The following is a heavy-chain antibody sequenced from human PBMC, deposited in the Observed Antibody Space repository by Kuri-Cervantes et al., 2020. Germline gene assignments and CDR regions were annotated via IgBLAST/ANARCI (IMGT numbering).Heavy chain of an antibody. D-gene: IGHD5-12*01. CDR3: VVTSGYSGYHWGGY. CDR1: GGSLTNYY. J-gene: IGHJ4*02. V-gene: IGHV4-59*03. CDR2: TYYNGDT. Sequence: SETLSLTCTVSGGSLTNYYWSWIRQSPGKGLEWIGHTYYNGDTNYHPSLKSRVTISVDRSKDQISLKLNSVTAADTAVYYCVVTSGYSGYHWGGYWGLGTLVTVSS.